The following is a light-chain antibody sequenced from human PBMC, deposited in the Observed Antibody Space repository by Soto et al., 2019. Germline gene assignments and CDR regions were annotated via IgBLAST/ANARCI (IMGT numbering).Light chain of an antibody. J-gene: IGKJ3*01. CDR1: QVIRSD. V-gene: IGKV1-17*01. CDR3: LQHNRYPFT. CDR2: AAS. Sequence: DIQMTQSPSSLSASVGDRVTITCRASQVIRSDLGWFQQKPGKAPKRLIYAASTLESGFPSRFSGSRSGTDFPLTISSLQPEYFATYYYLQHNRYPFTFGPGTTVDIK.